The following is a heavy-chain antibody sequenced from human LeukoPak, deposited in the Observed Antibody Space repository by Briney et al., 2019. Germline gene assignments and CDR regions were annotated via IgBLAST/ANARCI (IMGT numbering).Heavy chain of an antibody. D-gene: IGHD1-26*01. CDR3: ARIEYSGPRDY. CDR1: GGSFSGYY. Sequence: PSETLSLTCAVYGGSFSGYYWGWIRQPPGKGLECIGSIYYSGRSYYNPSLKSRVTISVDTSKNQFSLRLSSVTAADTAVYYCARIEYSGPRDYWGQGTLVTVSS. CDR2: IYYSGRS. V-gene: IGHV4-34*01. J-gene: IGHJ4*02.